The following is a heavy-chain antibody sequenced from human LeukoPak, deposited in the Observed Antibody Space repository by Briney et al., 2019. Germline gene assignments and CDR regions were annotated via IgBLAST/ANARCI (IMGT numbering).Heavy chain of an antibody. CDR1: GYTFTAYY. J-gene: IGHJ4*02. V-gene: IGHV1-2*02. CDR2: INPNSGGT. D-gene: IGHD2-15*01. CDR3: STEDKYCSGASCGKY. Sequence: ASVKVSCKASGYTFTAYYIHWVRQAPGQGLEWMGWINPNSGGTNYAQKFQGRVTMTRDKSISTVYMELSSLRSDDTAVYYCSTEDKYCSGASCGKYWGQGTLVTVSS.